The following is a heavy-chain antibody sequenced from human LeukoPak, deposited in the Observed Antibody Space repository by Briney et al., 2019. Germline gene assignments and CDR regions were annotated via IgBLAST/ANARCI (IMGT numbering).Heavy chain of an antibody. J-gene: IGHJ6*03. CDR3: PRDWVGYCSSTSCYTLGDYYYYYMDV. Sequence: SVKVSCKASGGTFSSYTISWVRQAPGQGLEWMGRIIPILGIANYAQKFQGRVTITADKSTSTAYMELSSLRSEDTAVYYCPRDWVGYCSSTSCYTLGDYYYYYMDVWGKGTTVTVSS. D-gene: IGHD2-2*02. CDR1: GGTFSSYT. CDR2: IIPILGIA. V-gene: IGHV1-69*04.